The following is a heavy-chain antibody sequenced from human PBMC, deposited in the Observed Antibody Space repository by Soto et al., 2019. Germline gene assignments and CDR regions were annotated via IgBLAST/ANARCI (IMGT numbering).Heavy chain of an antibody. D-gene: IGHD3-22*01. V-gene: IGHV3-48*02. Sequence: PGGSLRLSCAASGFTFSSYAMSWVRQAPGKGLEWVSYISGSSSTIYYAESMKGRFTISRDNAKNSLYLQMNSLRDEDTAVYYCASDSSDSSGYYYSHFDYWGQGTLVTVSS. CDR3: ASDSSDSSGYYYSHFDY. CDR2: ISGSSSTI. CDR1: GFTFSSYA. J-gene: IGHJ4*02.